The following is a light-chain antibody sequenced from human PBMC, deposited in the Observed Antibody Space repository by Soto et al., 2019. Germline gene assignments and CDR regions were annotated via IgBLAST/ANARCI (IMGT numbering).Light chain of an antibody. V-gene: IGKV3-11*01. CDR2: DAS. J-gene: IGKJ4*01. Sequence: EIVLTQPPATVSLSPGERATLSCRASQSVNIYLAWYQQKPGQAPRLLIYDASNRATGIPARFSGSGSGTDFTLTISSLEPEDIAVYYCQQRSNWRVTFGGGTKV. CDR3: QQRSNWRVT. CDR1: QSVNIY.